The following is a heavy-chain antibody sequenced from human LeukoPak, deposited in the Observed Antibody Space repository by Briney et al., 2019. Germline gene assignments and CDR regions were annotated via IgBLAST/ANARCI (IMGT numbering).Heavy chain of an antibody. CDR3: ARGGVGPAAGPSHFDY. V-gene: IGHV1-46*01. J-gene: IGHJ4*02. CDR1: GYTFTSYN. CDR2: IKPSDGST. D-gene: IGHD6-13*01. Sequence: GASVKVSCKASGYTFTSYNMHWVRQAPGQGLECMGIIKPSDGSTTYAQNFQGRVSMTRDTSTSTVYMEVSSLRSDDTAVYYCARGGVGPAAGPSHFDYWGQGTLVTVSS.